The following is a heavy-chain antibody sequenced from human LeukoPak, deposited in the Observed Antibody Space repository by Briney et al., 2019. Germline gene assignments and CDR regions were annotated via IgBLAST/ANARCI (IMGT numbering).Heavy chain of an antibody. CDR1: GYTFTSYG. Sequence: ASVKVSCKASGYTFTSYGISWVRQAPGQRLEWMGRIIPIFGIANYAQKFQGRVTITADKSTSTAYMELSSLRSEDTAVYYCARVAMATMSGYYYYGMDVWGQGTTVTVSS. CDR2: IIPIFGIA. D-gene: IGHD5-24*01. V-gene: IGHV1-69*04. J-gene: IGHJ6*02. CDR3: ARVAMATMSGYYYYGMDV.